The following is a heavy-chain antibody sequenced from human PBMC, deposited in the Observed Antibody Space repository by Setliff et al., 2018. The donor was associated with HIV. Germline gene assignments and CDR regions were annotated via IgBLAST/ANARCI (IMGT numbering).Heavy chain of an antibody. J-gene: IGHJ4*02. CDR1: GFTFSDYY. CDR2: ISNSRTTT. V-gene: IGHV3-11*01. Sequence: PGGSLRLSCAASGFTFSDYYMTWIRQAPGKGLEWISYISNSRTTTSYADSVKGRFTISRDNAKNSLYLQMNSLKTEDTAVYYCTTDPMSQYYYGSGSYYLLSFDYWGQGTLVTVSS. CDR3: TTDPMSQYYYGSGSYYLLSFDY. D-gene: IGHD3-10*01.